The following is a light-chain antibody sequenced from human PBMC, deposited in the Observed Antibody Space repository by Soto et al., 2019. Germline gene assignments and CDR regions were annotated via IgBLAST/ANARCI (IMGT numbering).Light chain of an antibody. CDR3: QRYNSAPLT. J-gene: IGKJ4*01. V-gene: IGKV1-27*01. Sequence: DIQMTQSPSSLSASVGDRVTITCRASQDIGNYLAWYQQRPRKVPQLLIYGVSTLQLGVPLRFSGSGSGTDFTLTISSLQPEDVATYYCQRYNSAPLTFGGGTKVEIK. CDR2: GVS. CDR1: QDIGNY.